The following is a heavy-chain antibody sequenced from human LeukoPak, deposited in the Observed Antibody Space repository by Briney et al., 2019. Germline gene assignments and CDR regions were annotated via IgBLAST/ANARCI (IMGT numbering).Heavy chain of an antibody. CDR2: VRGRGST. D-gene: IGHD3-3*01. CDR3: AKEEAEVGLPNFQS. V-gene: IGHV3-23*01. J-gene: IGHJ5*02. CDR1: GYIFSNCA. Sequence: GGSLRLSCTTSGYIFSNCAMSWVRQAPGKGPEWVSGVRGRGSTFYSDSVKGRFTISRDKPKNTVYLQMNSLRADDTAVYYCAKEEAEVGLPNFQSWGQGTLVTVSS.